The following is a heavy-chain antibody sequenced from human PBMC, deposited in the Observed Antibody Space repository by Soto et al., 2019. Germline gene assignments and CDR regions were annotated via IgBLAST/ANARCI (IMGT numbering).Heavy chain of an antibody. Sequence: VGSLRLSCAVSGFTFSSYGMHWVRQAPGKGLEWVAVIWYDGSNKYYADSVKGRFTISRDNSKNTLYLQMNSLRAEDTAVYYCVSGSRVPSIAVAGYWGQGTLVTVSS. D-gene: IGHD6-19*01. J-gene: IGHJ4*02. CDR2: IWYDGSNK. CDR1: GFTFSSYG. V-gene: IGHV3-33*01. CDR3: VSGSRVPSIAVAGY.